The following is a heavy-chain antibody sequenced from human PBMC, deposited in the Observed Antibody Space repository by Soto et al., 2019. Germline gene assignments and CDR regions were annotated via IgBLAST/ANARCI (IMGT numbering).Heavy chain of an antibody. CDR3: ARGAPYCGGDCYLY. D-gene: IGHD2-21*02. CDR1: GDSISSGDNY. V-gene: IGHV4-30-4*01. J-gene: IGHJ4*02. CDR2: IYNSGST. Sequence: QVQLQESGPGLVKPSQTLSLTCTVSGDSISSGDNYWSWIRQPPGKGLEWIGCIYNSGSTYYNPSLKSRATISVDTSKNQFSLKVTSVTAADTAVYYCARGAPYCGGDCYLYWGQGTLVTVSS.